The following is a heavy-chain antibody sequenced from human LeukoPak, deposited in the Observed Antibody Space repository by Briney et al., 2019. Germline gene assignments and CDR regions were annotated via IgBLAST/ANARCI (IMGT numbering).Heavy chain of an antibody. D-gene: IGHD2-15*01. CDR1: GFKYSDYY. V-gene: IGHV3-11*06. CDR3: AKDRGYCSGGSCYYFDY. Sequence: GGSLRLSCVASGFKYSDYYMSWVRQAPGKGLEWVSYISSSSSSTNYADSVRGRFTISRDNAKKSLYLQMNSLRAEDTAVYYCAKDRGYCSGGSCYYFDYWGQGTLVTVSS. CDR2: ISSSSSST. J-gene: IGHJ4*02.